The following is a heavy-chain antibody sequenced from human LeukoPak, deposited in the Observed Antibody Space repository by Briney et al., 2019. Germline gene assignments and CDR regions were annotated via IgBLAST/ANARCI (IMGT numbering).Heavy chain of an antibody. Sequence: SETLSLTCAVYGGSFSGYYWSWIRQPPGKGLEWIGEINHSGSTNYNPSLKSRVTISVDTSKNQCSLKLSSVTAADTAVYYCARGVRGSGWYGSLFGYWGQGTLVTVSS. CDR3: ARGVRGSGWYGSLFGY. J-gene: IGHJ4*02. V-gene: IGHV4-34*01. D-gene: IGHD6-19*01. CDR2: INHSGST. CDR1: GGSFSGYY.